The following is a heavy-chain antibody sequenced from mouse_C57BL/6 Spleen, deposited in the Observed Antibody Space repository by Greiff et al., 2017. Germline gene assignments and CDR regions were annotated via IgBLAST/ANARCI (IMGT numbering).Heavy chain of an antibody. CDR3: ASPSYDYDGRVDY. D-gene: IGHD2-4*01. V-gene: IGHV1-66*01. J-gene: IGHJ2*01. CDR1: GYSFTSYY. Sequence: QVQLKQSGPELVKPGASVKISCKASGYSFTSYYIHWVKQRPGQGLEWIGWIYPGSGNTKYNEKFKGKATLTAYTSSSTAYMQLSSLTSEDSAVYYCASPSYDYDGRVDYWGQGTTLTVSS. CDR2: IYPGSGNT.